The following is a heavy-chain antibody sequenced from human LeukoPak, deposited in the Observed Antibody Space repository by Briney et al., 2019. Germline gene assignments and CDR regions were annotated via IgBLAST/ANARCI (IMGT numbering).Heavy chain of an antibody. CDR2: IYYSGST. J-gene: IGHJ6*03. CDR3: ARVAAYYCYYYMDV. CDR1: GGSISSYY. V-gene: IGHV4-59*12. Sequence: SETLSLTCTVSGGSISSYYWSWIRQPPGKGLEWIGYIYYSGSTNYNPSLKSRVTISVDTSKNQFSLKLSSVTAADTAVYYCARVAAYYCYYYMDVWGKGTTVTVSS.